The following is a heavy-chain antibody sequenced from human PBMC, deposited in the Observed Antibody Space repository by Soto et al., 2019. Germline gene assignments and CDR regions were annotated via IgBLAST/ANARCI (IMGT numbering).Heavy chain of an antibody. J-gene: IGHJ4*02. CDR1: SGSITSHY. D-gene: IGHD2-21*01. CDR3: ARLIGLGPFDY. V-gene: IGHV4-59*11. Sequence: SETLSLTCSVSSGSITSHYWSWTRQPPGKRLEWIGYTSYRGTTNYNPSLRSRVTFSLDTSMSQFSLNLSSVTAADTAVYFCARLIGLGPFDYWGRGSLVTVSS. CDR2: TSYRGTT.